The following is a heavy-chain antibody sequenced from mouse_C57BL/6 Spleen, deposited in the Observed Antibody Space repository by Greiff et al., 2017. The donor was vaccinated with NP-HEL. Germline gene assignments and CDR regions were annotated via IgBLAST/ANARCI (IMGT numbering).Heavy chain of an antibody. J-gene: IGHJ3*01. CDR3: ARGMTMITKGFAY. D-gene: IGHD2-4*01. V-gene: IGHV5-17*01. CDR2: ISSGSSTI. CDR1: GFTFSDYG. Sequence: DVHLVESGGGLVKPGGSLKLSCAASGFTFSDYGMHWVRQAPEKGLEWVAYISSGSSTIYYADTVKGRFTISRDNAKNTLFLQMTSLRSEDTAMYYCARGMTMITKGFAYWGQGTLVTVSA.